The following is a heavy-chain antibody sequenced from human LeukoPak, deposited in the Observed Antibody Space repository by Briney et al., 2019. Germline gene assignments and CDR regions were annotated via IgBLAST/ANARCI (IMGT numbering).Heavy chain of an antibody. CDR1: GFTFSNAW. D-gene: IGHD2-15*01. J-gene: IGHJ4*02. CDR3: TTDGEGYCSGGSCYSSFDY. CDR2: IKSKTDGGTT. V-gene: IGHV3-15*01. Sequence: GGSLRLSCAASGFTFSNAWMSWVRQAPGKGLEWVGRIKSKTDGGTTDYAAPVKGRFTISRDESKNTLYLQMNSLKTEDTAVYYCTTDGEGYCSGGSCYSSFDYWGQGTLVTVSS.